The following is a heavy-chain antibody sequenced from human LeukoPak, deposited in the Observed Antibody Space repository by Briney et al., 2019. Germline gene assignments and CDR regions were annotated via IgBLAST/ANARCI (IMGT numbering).Heavy chain of an antibody. CDR3: ARWALGVSDAFDI. CDR2: ISHSGST. CDR1: GGSTSRHY. J-gene: IGHJ4*02. Sequence: SETLSLTCSVTGGSTSRHYWIWIRQPPGKGLEWIGHISHSGSTNYSPTLNPSLKSRVTISVDTAKNQFSLKLSSVTAADTAVYYCARWALGVSDAFDIWGQGTRVSVSS. D-gene: IGHD3-16*01. V-gene: IGHV4-59*08.